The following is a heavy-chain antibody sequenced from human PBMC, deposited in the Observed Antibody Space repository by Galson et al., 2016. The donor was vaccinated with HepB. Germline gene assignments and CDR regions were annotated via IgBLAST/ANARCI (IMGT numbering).Heavy chain of an antibody. J-gene: IGHJ6*02. V-gene: IGHV1-3*01. D-gene: IGHD1-1*01. CDR2: INAGDGHT. CDR3: ATLEQVLERFSWPYGMDV. Sequence: SVKVSCKASGYTFPSYAMHWVRQAPGQRLEWMGWINAGDGHTTYSQKFQGRVTITRDTSASTAYMELSSLRSEDTAVYYCATLEQVLERFSWPYGMDVWGQGTMVTVSS. CDR1: GYTFPSYA.